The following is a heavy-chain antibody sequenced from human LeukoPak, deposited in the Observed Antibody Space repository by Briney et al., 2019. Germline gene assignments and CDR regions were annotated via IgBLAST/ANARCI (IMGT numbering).Heavy chain of an antibody. D-gene: IGHD1-1*01. CDR2: IKEDGSEK. CDR3: ARDRTGNDY. V-gene: IGHV3-7*01. J-gene: IGHJ4*02. CDR1: GFTLSSYW. Sequence: GGSLRLSCAASGFTLSSYWMSWIRQAPGKGLEWVANIKEDGSEKYYVDSVRGRFTISRDNAKNSLSLQMNSLRAEDTAVYYCARDRTGNDYWGQGALVTVSS.